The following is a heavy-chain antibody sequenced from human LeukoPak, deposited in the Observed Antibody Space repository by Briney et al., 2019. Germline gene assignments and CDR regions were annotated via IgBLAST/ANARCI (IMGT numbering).Heavy chain of an antibody. Sequence: SETLSLTCTVSGGSISSYYWSWLRQPPGKGLEWIGYIYYSGSTNYNPSLKSRVTISVDTSKNQFSLKLSSVTAADTAVYYCARGKIYEGGTYYYYYYMDVWGKGTTVTVSS. CDR2: IYYSGST. J-gene: IGHJ6*03. CDR3: ARGKIYEGGTYYYYYYMDV. CDR1: GGSISSYY. V-gene: IGHV4-59*12. D-gene: IGHD1-1*01.